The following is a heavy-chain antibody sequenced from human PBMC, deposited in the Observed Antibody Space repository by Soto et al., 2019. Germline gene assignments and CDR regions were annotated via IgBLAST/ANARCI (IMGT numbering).Heavy chain of an antibody. Sequence: SETLSLTCAVYGGSFSGYYWSWIRQPPGKGLEWIGEINHSGSTNYNPSLKSRVTISVDTSKNQFSLKLSSVTAADTAVYYCARRGSIVVVVDPRAARFDYWGQGTLVTVSS. D-gene: IGHD2-15*01. V-gene: IGHV4-34*01. J-gene: IGHJ4*02. CDR1: GGSFSGYY. CDR3: ARRGSIVVVVDPRAARFDY. CDR2: INHSGST.